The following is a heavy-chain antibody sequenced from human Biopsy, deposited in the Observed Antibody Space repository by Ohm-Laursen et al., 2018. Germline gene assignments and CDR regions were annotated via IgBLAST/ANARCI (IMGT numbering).Heavy chain of an antibody. CDR1: GGSISNNNYY. Sequence: SDTLSLTCTVSGGSISNNNYYWGWIRQPPGKGLEWIGSIFYRGSTHYKPSLKSRVNISVDTSKNQFSLKLNSVTAADTAVYYCARVYDTSGYYYVSWGQGTLVTVSS. CDR2: IFYRGST. J-gene: IGHJ5*02. CDR3: ARVYDTSGYYYVS. D-gene: IGHD3-22*01. V-gene: IGHV4-39*01.